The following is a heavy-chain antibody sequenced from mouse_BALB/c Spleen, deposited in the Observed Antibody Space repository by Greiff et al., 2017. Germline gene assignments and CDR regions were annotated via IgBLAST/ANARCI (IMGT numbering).Heavy chain of an antibody. J-gene: IGHJ3*01. Sequence: EVKLQESGGGLVKPGGSLKLSCAASGFTFSSYAMSWVRQTPEKRLEWVASISSGGSTYYPDSVKGRFTISRDNARNILYLQMSSLRSEDTAMYYCARDGYDAAWFAYWGQGTLVTVSA. D-gene: IGHD2-2*01. CDR1: GFTFSSYA. CDR3: ARDGYDAAWFAY. V-gene: IGHV5-6-5*01. CDR2: ISSGGST.